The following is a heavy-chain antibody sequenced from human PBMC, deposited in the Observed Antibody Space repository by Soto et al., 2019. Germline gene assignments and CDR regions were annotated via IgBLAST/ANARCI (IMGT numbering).Heavy chain of an antibody. J-gene: IGHJ6*02. V-gene: IGHV3-21*01. Sequence: PGGSLRLSCAASGFTFSSYSMNWVRQAPGKGLEWVSSISSSSSYIYYADSVKGRFTISRDNAKNSLYLQMNSLRAEDTAVYYCARDGSSSRSTNYYYYGMDVWGQGTTVTVSS. CDR2: ISSSSSYI. D-gene: IGHD6-13*01. CDR1: GFTFSSYS. CDR3: ARDGSSSRSTNYYYYGMDV.